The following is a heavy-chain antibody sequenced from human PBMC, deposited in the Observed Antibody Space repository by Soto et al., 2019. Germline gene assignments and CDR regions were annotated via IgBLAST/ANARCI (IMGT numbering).Heavy chain of an antibody. CDR1: GGTFSSYA. CDR2: IIPIFGTA. V-gene: IGHV1-69*13. D-gene: IGHD1-20*01. CDR3: ARGIRRKDHYYYSGMDV. J-gene: IGHJ6*02. Sequence: SVKVSCKASGGTFSSYAISWVRQAPGQGLEWMGGIIPIFGTANYAQKFQGRVTITADESTSTAYMELSSLRSEDTAVYYCARGIRRKDHYYYSGMDVWGQGTTVTAP.